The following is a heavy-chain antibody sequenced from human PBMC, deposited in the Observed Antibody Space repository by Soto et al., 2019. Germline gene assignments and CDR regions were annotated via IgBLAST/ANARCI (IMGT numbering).Heavy chain of an antibody. J-gene: IGHJ4*02. V-gene: IGHV3-33*01. D-gene: IGHD6-19*01. Sequence: VQLVESGGGVVQPGRSLRLSCAVSGFTVSNFGIHWVRQAPGKGLEWVAVIWYGGTSEYYADSVRGRFTISGDNSKNTLYLQMNSLGVEDTAVYYCARDRGLYYFDYWGQGTLVTVSS. CDR1: GFTVSNFG. CDR2: IWYGGTSE. CDR3: ARDRGLYYFDY.